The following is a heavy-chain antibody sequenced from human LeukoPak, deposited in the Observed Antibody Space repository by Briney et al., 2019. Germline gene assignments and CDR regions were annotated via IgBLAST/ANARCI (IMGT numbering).Heavy chain of an antibody. J-gene: IGHJ3*02. V-gene: IGHV3-74*03. D-gene: IGHD3-22*01. CDR3: ARGGYYYDSSGPLGAFDI. CDR1: GFTFSNYW. Sequence: PGGSLRLSCAASGFTFSNYWMHWVRQAPGKGLVWVSRIKGDGGTTTDADSVKGRFTISRDNAKNTLYLQMNSLRAEDTAVYYCARGGYYYDSSGPLGAFDIWGQGTMVTVSS. CDR2: IKGDGGTT.